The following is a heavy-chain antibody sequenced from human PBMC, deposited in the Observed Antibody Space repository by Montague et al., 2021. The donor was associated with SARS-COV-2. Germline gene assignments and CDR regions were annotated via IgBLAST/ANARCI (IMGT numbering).Heavy chain of an antibody. Sequence: SLRLSCAASGFTFSSYWMSWVRQASGKGLEWVANIEEDGSEKYYMDSVKGRFTISRDNAKNSLSLQMNSLRAEDTAVYYCARERQDSSGWSTYWYFDLWGRGTLVTVSS. CDR2: IEEDGSEK. CDR1: GFTFSSYW. V-gene: IGHV3-7*01. CDR3: ARERQDSSGWSTYWYFDL. J-gene: IGHJ2*01. D-gene: IGHD6-19*01.